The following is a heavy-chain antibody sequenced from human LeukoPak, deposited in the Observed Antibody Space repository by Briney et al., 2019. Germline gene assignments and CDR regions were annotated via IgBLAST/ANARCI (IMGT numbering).Heavy chain of an antibody. CDR1: GFTFSSYE. V-gene: IGHV3-48*03. J-gene: IGHJ4*02. CDR3: ARFGGYYDSSGYYFDY. CDR2: ISSSGSTI. D-gene: IGHD3-22*01. Sequence: GGSLRLSCAASGFTFSSYEMNWVRQAPGKGLEWVSYISSSGSTIYYADSVKVRFTISRDNAKNSLYLQMNSLRAEDTAVYYCARFGGYYDSSGYYFDYWGQGTLVTVSS.